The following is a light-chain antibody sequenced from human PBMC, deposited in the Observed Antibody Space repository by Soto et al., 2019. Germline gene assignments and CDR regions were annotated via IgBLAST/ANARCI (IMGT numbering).Light chain of an antibody. Sequence: EIVLTQSPGTLSLSPGARATLSCRASQSVASNFLAWYQHKRGQAPRLLIYDASNRATGIPDRFRCSGSGTEFNLTLTRMEPEDYAVYYCQRYGSSPALFTFGPGTKVEIK. CDR3: QRYGSSPALFT. V-gene: IGKV3-20*01. CDR2: DAS. CDR1: QSVASNF. J-gene: IGKJ3*01.